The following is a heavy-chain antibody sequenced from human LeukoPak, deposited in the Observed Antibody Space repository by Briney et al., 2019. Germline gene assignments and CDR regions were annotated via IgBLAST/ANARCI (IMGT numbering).Heavy chain of an antibody. Sequence: TSETLSLTCAVSGYSINSGYSWTWLRQPPGKGLEWIGNIYHSGYAYYNPSLKSRVTISLDASKNQLSLRLSSVTAADTAVYYCARNSSLTTLKGGWFDPWGQGTLVTVSS. CDR2: IYHSGYA. CDR3: ARNSSLTTLKGGWFDP. CDR1: GYSINSGYS. D-gene: IGHD4-11*01. J-gene: IGHJ5*02. V-gene: IGHV4-38-2*01.